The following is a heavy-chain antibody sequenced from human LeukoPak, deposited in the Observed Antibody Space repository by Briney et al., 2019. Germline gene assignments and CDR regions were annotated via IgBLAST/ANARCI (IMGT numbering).Heavy chain of an antibody. CDR2: VHHSGNS. CDR1: GFSISSGHY. CDR3: VRDVLEYDDF. V-gene: IGHV4-38-2*01. J-gene: IGHJ4*02. D-gene: IGHD2/OR15-2a*01. Sequence: KTSETLCLTCAVSGFSISSGHYWGWIRQPPGKGLEWIVSVHHSGNSYYNPSLKSRVTISVDTSRNQFSLRLTSVTAADTAVYYCVRDVLEYDDFWGQGILVTVSS.